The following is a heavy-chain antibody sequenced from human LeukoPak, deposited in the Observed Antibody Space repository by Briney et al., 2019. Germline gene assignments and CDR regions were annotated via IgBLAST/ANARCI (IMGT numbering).Heavy chain of an antibody. CDR3: ATEGGGGYAFDI. CDR2: ISWDGGST. D-gene: IGHD1-26*01. Sequence: GGSLRLSCAASGFTFDDYAMHWVRQAPGKGLEWVSLISWDGGSTYYADSVKGRFTISRDNSKNSLYLQMNSLRAEDTALYYCATEGGGGYAFDIWGQGTMVTVSS. V-gene: IGHV3-43D*04. CDR1: GFTFDDYA. J-gene: IGHJ3*02.